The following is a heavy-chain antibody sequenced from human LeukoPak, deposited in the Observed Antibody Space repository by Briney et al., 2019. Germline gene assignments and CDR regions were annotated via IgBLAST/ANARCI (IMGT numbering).Heavy chain of an antibody. CDR3: ARVRFLEWLWFDP. V-gene: IGHV4-34*01. CDR2: INHSGST. Sequence: SETLSLTCAVYGGSFSGYYWSWIRQPPGKGLEWIGEINHSGSTNYNPSLKSRVTIPVDTSKNQFSLKLSSVTAADTAVYYCARVRFLEWLWFDPWGQGTLVTVSS. D-gene: IGHD3-3*01. CDR1: GGSFSGYY. J-gene: IGHJ5*02.